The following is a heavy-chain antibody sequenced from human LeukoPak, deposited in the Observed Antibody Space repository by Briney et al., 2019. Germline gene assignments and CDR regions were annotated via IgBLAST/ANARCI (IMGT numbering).Heavy chain of an antibody. CDR3: AKDTGTSYDAFDI. CDR1: GFTFDDYT. D-gene: IGHD1-7*01. Sequence: SGGSLRLSCAASGFTFDDYTMHWVRQAPGKGLEWVSLISWDGGSTYYADSVKGRFTISRGNSKNSLYLQMNSLRTEDTALYYCAKDTGTSYDAFDIWGQGTMVTVSS. J-gene: IGHJ3*02. CDR2: ISWDGGST. V-gene: IGHV3-43*01.